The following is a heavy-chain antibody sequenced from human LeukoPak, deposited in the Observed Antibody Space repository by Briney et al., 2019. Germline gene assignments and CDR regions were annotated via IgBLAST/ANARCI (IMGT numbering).Heavy chain of an antibody. CDR3: ASNGNYYDSSGYYNN. J-gene: IGHJ4*02. CDR1: GGTLSSYA. Sequence: SVKVSCKASGGTLSSYAISWVRQAPGQGLEWMGGIIPIFGTANYAQKFQGRVTITADESTSTAYMELSSLRSEDTAVYYCASNGNYYDSSGYYNNWGQGTLVTVSS. V-gene: IGHV1-69*13. CDR2: IIPIFGTA. D-gene: IGHD3-22*01.